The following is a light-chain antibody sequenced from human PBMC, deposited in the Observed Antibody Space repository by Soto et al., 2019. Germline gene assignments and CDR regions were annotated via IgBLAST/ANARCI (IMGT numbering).Light chain of an antibody. CDR1: QSVRSNY. J-gene: IGKJ2*01. V-gene: IGKV3-20*01. Sequence: EIVLTQSPGTLSLSPGERATLSCRASQSVRSNYLAWYQQKPGQAPRLLIYGASSRATGIPDRFSGTGSGTDFTLTISRLXXXXXXXXXXXXXXGSPYTFGQGTKLEIK. CDR3: XXXXGSPYT. CDR2: GAS.